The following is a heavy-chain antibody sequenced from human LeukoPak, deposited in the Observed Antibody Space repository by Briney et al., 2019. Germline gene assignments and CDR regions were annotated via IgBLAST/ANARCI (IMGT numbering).Heavy chain of an antibody. D-gene: IGHD1-1*01. CDR3: ARAKGPWRFDY. CDR2: IGTAGDT. CDR1: GFTFSSYD. Sequence: SGGSLRLSCAASGFTFSSYDMHWVRQATGNGLEWVSAIGTAGDTYYPGSVKGRFTISRENAKNSLYLQMNSLSAGDTAVYYCARAKGPWRFDYWGQGTLVTVSS. V-gene: IGHV3-13*01. J-gene: IGHJ4*02.